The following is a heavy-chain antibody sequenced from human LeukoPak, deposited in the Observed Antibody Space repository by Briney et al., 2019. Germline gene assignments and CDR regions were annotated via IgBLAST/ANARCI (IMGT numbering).Heavy chain of an antibody. CDR2: ISSSSSYI. CDR3: ARPLYYYDSSGYYD. CDR1: GFTFSSYG. J-gene: IGHJ4*02. D-gene: IGHD3-22*01. V-gene: IGHV3-21*01. Sequence: GGSLRLSCAASGFTFSSYGMHWVRQAPGKGLEWVSSISSSSSYIYYADSVKGRFTISRDNAKNSLYLQMNSLRAEDTAVYYCARPLYYYDSSGYYDWGQGTLVTVSS.